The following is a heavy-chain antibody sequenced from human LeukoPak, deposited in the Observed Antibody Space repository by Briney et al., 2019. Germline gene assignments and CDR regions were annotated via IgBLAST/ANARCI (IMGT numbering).Heavy chain of an antibody. Sequence: GGSLRLSCAASGFTFSSYSMNWVRQAPGKGLEWVSSISSSSTYIYYADSVKGRFTISRDNAKNSLYLQMNSLRAEDTAVYYCAKVFGGLYYYYYMDIWGKGTTVTVSS. D-gene: IGHD3-16*01. CDR1: GFTFSSYS. J-gene: IGHJ6*03. CDR3: AKVFGGLYYYYYMDI. V-gene: IGHV3-21*04. CDR2: ISSSSTYI.